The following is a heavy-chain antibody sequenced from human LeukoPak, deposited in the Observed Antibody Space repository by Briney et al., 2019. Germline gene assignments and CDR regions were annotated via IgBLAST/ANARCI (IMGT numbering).Heavy chain of an antibody. V-gene: IGHV4-59*01. J-gene: IGHJ6*03. CDR1: GGSISSYY. CDR3: ARAQGCSSTSCPLYYYYYMDV. Sequence: SETLSLTCTVSGGSISSYYWSWIRQPPGKGLEWIGYIYYSGSTNYNPSLKSRVTISVDTSKNQFSLKLSSVTAADTAVYYCARAQGCSSTSCPLYYYYYMDVWGKGTTVTVSS. D-gene: IGHD2-2*01. CDR2: IYYSGST.